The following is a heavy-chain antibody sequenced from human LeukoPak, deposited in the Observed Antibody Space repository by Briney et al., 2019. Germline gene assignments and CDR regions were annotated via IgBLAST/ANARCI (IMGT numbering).Heavy chain of an antibody. V-gene: IGHV3-23*01. CDR1: GFTFSISA. Sequence: PGGSLRLSCAASGFTFSISAMSWVRQAPGKGLEWVSTLSGSGASTFYADSVKGRFTISRDDSRNTVHLQMNSLRNEDTAVHYCAKIFCSYGICPMDVWGKGTTVTVSS. CDR2: LSGSGAST. D-gene: IGHD2-15*01. J-gene: IGHJ6*03. CDR3: AKIFCSYGICPMDV.